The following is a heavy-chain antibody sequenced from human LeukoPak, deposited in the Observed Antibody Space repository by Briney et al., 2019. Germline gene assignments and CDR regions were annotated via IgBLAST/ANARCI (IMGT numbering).Heavy chain of an antibody. CDR2: ISSSGSTI. Sequence: GGSLRLSCAVSGFTFSDFHMSWIRQAPGMGLEWVSYISSSGSTIYYADSVKGRFTISRDNAKNSLNLQMNSLRAEDTAGYYCAELGITMIGGVWGKGTTVTISS. CDR3: AELGITMIGGV. D-gene: IGHD3-10*02. J-gene: IGHJ6*04. CDR1: GFTFSDFH. V-gene: IGHV3-11*04.